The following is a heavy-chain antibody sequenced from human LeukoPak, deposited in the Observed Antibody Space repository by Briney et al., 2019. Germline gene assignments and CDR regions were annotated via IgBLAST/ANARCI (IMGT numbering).Heavy chain of an antibody. CDR1: GGSFSGYY. CDR2: INHSGST. CDR3: ARAWTIEAVAGTLTTPWFDY. Sequence: SETLSLTCAVYGGSFSGYYWSWIRQPPGKGLEWIGEINHSGSTNYNPSLKSRVTISVDTSKNQFSLKLSSVTAADTAVYYCARAWTIEAVAGTLTTPWFDYWGQGTLVTVSS. V-gene: IGHV4-34*01. J-gene: IGHJ4*02. D-gene: IGHD6-19*01.